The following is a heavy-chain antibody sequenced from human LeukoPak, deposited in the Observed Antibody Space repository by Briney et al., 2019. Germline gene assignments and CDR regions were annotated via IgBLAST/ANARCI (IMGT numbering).Heavy chain of an antibody. CDR2: ISSSGNTI. CDR3: ARDFATSYCGGDCYLDY. V-gene: IGHV3-11*01. J-gene: IGHJ4*02. D-gene: IGHD2-21*02. CDR1: RFIFSDYY. Sequence: GGSLRLSCAASRFIFSDYYMSWIRQAPGKGLEWASYISSSGNTIYYADSVKGRFTISRDNAKNSLYLQMNSLRAEDTAVYYCARDFATSYCGGDCYLDYWGQGTLVTVSS.